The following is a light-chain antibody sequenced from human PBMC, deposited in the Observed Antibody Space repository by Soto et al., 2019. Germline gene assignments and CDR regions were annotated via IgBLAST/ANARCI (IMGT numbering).Light chain of an antibody. Sequence: EIVLTQSPGTLSLSPGERATLSCRASQSVSSNYLAWYQQKPGQAPRLLIYGASSRATGIPDRFSGSGSGTDFTLTISRLEPEDXAXXXXXQYGSSPLTFGGGTKVEIK. V-gene: IGKV3-20*01. CDR3: XQYGSSPLT. CDR1: QSVSSNY. CDR2: GAS. J-gene: IGKJ4*01.